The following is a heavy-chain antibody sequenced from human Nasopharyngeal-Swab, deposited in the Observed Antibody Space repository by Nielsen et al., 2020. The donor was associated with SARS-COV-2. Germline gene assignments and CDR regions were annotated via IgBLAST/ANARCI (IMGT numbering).Heavy chain of an antibody. V-gene: IGHV3-33*01. Sequence: GESLKISCAASGFTFSSYGMHWVRQAPGKGLEWVAVIWYDGSNKYYADSVKGRFTISRDNSKNTLYLQMNSLRAEDTAVYYCARDYYDSSGYYYFDYWGQGTLVTCSS. CDR1: GFTFSSYG. CDR3: ARDYYDSSGYYYFDY. CDR2: IWYDGSNK. J-gene: IGHJ4*02. D-gene: IGHD3-22*01.